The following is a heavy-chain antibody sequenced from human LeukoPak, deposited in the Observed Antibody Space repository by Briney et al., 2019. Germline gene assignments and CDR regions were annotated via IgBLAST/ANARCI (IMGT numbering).Heavy chain of an antibody. CDR2: ISGNGGST. J-gene: IGHJ5*02. D-gene: IGHD6-13*01. V-gene: IGHV3-23*01. CDR3: AKDPYSSSWLWVDP. Sequence: GGSLRLSCAASGFTFSSHAMSWVRQAPGKGLEWVSAISGNGGSTYYADSVKGRFTISRDNSKNTLYLQMNSLRAEDTAVYYCAKDPYSSSWLWVDPWGQGTLVTVSS. CDR1: GFTFSSHA.